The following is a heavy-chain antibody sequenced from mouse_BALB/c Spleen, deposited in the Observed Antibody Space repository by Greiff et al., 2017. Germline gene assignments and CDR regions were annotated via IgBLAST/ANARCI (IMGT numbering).Heavy chain of an antibody. Sequence: EVKVVESGGGLVKPGGSLKLSCAASGFTFSSYAMSWVRQSPEKRLEWVAEISSGGSYTYYPDTVTGRFTISRDNPKNTLFLQMTSLRSEDTAMYYCARGYGNHFDYWGQGTTLTVSS. J-gene: IGHJ2*01. D-gene: IGHD2-10*02. CDR2: ISSGGSYT. CDR1: GFTFSSYA. CDR3: ARGYGNHFDY. V-gene: IGHV5-9-4*01.